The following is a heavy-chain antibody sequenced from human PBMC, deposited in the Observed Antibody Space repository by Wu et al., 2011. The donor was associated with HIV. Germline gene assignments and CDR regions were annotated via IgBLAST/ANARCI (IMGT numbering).Heavy chain of an antibody. Sequence: QVQLVQSGAEVKKPGASVKVSCKASGYTFTGYYMHWVRQAPGQGLEWMGGIIPIFGTANYAQKFQGRVTITTDESTSTGYMELSSLRSVDTAVYYCARGSGDGWDYWGQGTLVTVSS. V-gene: IGHV1-69*01. CDR3: ARGSGDGWDY. J-gene: IGHJ4*02. CDR1: GYTFTGYY. D-gene: IGHD1-26*01. CDR2: IIPIFGTA.